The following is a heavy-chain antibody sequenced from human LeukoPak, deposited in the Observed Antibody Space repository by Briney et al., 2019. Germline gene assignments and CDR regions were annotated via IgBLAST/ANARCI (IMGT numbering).Heavy chain of an antibody. Sequence: GGSLRLSCAASGFTFSRYDMSWVRQAPGQGLEWVSGISIGGGTTYYADSVKGRFTISRDNSKNTLYLQMNSLRAEDTAVYYCAELGITMIGGVWGKGTTVTISS. J-gene: IGHJ6*04. CDR2: ISIGGGTT. D-gene: IGHD3-10*02. V-gene: IGHV3-23*01. CDR3: AELGITMIGGV. CDR1: GFTFSRYD.